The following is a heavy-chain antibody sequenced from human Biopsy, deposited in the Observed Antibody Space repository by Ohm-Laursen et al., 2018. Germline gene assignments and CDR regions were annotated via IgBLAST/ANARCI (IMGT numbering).Heavy chain of an antibody. Sequence: GASVKVSCKASGYNFDIYPLFWVRQAPGQGFEWMGGIVPLFETTDSAQKFQGRVTITADRSTTTAYIELSGLTSEDTAIYYCAKAGQTSGEYVVPRHFDSWGQGTRVTVS. CDR1: GYNFDIYP. D-gene: IGHD2-15*01. CDR2: IVPLFETT. J-gene: IGHJ4*02. V-gene: IGHV1-69*06. CDR3: AKAGQTSGEYVVPRHFDS.